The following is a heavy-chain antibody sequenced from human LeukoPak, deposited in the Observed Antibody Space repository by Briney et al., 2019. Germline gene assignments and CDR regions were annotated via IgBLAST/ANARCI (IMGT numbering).Heavy chain of an antibody. CDR3: ARSRFPSFDY. V-gene: IGHV4-34*01. CDR2: INHSGST. Sequence: SETLSLTCAVYGGSFSGYYWSWIRQPPGKGLEWIGEINHSGSTNYNPSLKSRVTISVDTSKNQFSLKLSSVTAADTAVYYCARSRFPSFDYWGQGTLVTVSS. CDR1: GGSFSGYY. D-gene: IGHD3-3*01. J-gene: IGHJ4*02.